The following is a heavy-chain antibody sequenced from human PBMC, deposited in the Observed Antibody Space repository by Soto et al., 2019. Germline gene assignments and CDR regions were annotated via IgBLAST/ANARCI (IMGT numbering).Heavy chain of an antibody. CDR3: ARRAWDSYYAIDV. D-gene: IGHD3-22*01. CDR1: GFTYTDFA. V-gene: IGHV3-30*09. Sequence: VQLVESGGGEVQPGRSLRLSCAASGFTYTDFALHWFRQAPGKGLEWVAIISYDGSDKYYADSVKGRFAISSDNPKNTLYLEMNSLRPEDTAVYFCARRAWDSYYAIDVWGQGTTVTVFS. J-gene: IGHJ6*02. CDR2: ISYDGSDK.